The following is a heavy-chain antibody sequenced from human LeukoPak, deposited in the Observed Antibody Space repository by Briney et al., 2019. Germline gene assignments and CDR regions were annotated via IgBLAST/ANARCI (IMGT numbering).Heavy chain of an antibody. CDR3: AGGGITMVRGVNPNWFDP. V-gene: IGHV5-10-1*01. CDR1: GYSFTSYW. D-gene: IGHD3-10*01. CDR2: IDPSDSYT. J-gene: IGHJ5*02. Sequence: GESLRISCKGSGYSFTSYWISWVRQMPGKGLEWMGRIDPSDSYTNYSPSFQGHVTISADKSISTAYLQWSSLKASDTAMYYCAGGGITMVRGVNPNWFDPWGQGTLVTVSS.